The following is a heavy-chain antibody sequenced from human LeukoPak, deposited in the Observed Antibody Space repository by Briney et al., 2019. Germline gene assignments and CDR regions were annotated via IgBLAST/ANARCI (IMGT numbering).Heavy chain of an antibody. Sequence: GGSLRLSCAASGFTFTSYTMNWVRQAPGKGLEWISHISGSGNFIYYADSVEGRFSISRDNAKNSLYLQMNSLRVEDTAVYYCARGFPLDWWYFDYWGQGILVTVSS. D-gene: IGHD2-15*01. J-gene: IGHJ4*02. V-gene: IGHV3-48*01. CDR1: GFTFTSYT. CDR3: ARGFPLDWWYFDY. CDR2: ISGSGNFI.